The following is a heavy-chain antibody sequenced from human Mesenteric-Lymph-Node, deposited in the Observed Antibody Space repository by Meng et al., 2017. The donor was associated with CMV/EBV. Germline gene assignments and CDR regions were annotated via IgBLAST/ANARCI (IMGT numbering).Heavy chain of an antibody. CDR2: INPNTGSS. CDR1: GYTFTDYY. J-gene: IGHJ6*02. V-gene: IGHV1-2*02. D-gene: IGHD3-10*01. Sequence: ASVKVSCKASGYTFTDYYIHWVRQAPGQGLEWMGWINPNTGSSNFAQKFQARVTMTTDTSISTAYMELSRLRSDDAAVYYCARERESYYYYGMDVWGQGTTVTVSS. CDR3: ARERESYYYYGMDV.